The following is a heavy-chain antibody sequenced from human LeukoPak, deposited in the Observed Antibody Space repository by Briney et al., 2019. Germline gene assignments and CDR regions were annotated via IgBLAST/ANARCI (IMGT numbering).Heavy chain of an antibody. V-gene: IGHV4-34*01. Sequence: SETLSLTCAVYGGSLSGNKCSWIRQPPGKGLEWIGEINHSGSTNYNPSLKSRVIISVDTSKNQFSLKLNSVTAADTAVYYCASRYCRGGDCYSWLDPWGQGILVTVSS. CDR1: GGSLSGNK. CDR3: ASRYCRGGDCYSWLDP. J-gene: IGHJ5*02. D-gene: IGHD2-15*01. CDR2: INHSGST.